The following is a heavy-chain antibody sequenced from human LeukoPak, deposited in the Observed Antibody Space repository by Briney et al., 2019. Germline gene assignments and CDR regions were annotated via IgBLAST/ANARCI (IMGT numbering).Heavy chain of an antibody. Sequence: SETLSLTCTVSGGSISSSSYYWGWIRQPPGKGLEWIGSIYYSGSTYYNPSLKSRVTISVDTSKNQFSLKLSSVTAADTAVYYCARVAGRDYYYMDVWGKGTTVTVSS. CDR1: GGSISSSSYY. CDR3: ARVAGRDYYYMDV. D-gene: IGHD6-19*01. V-gene: IGHV4-39*07. J-gene: IGHJ6*03. CDR2: IYYSGST.